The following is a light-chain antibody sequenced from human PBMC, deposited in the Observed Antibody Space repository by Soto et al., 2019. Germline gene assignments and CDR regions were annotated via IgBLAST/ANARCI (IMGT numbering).Light chain of an antibody. CDR1: QSVNSN. V-gene: IGKV3-15*01. J-gene: IGKJ1*01. CDR2: GAS. Sequence: EVVVTQAPPPLFVFPGEKRTPPLRARQSVNSNLAWYQQTPGLAPRLLVYGASTRATGIPARFSGSGSGTEFTLTISSLQSEDFAVYHCQQYDNWTQTFGQGTKVDIK. CDR3: QQYDNWTQT.